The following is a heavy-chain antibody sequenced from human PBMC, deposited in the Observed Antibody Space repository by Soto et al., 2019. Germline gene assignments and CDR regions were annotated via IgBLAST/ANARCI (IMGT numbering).Heavy chain of an antibody. CDR2: INHRGRT. J-gene: IGHJ6*02. D-gene: IGHD1-1*01. CDR3: ARGNLERRGYYGMDV. Sequence: QVQLQQWGAGLLKPSETLSLTCAVYGGSFSGYYWSWIRQPPGKGLGWIGEINHRGRTNYNPSLKSRVTISVDTSKNQFSLKLSSVTAADTAVYYCARGNLERRGYYGMDVWGQGTTVTVSS. V-gene: IGHV4-34*01. CDR1: GGSFSGYY.